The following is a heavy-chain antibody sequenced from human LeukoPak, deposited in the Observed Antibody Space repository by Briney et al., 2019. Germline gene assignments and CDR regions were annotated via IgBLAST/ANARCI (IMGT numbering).Heavy chain of an antibody. V-gene: IGHV1-69*05. CDR2: IIPIFGTA. CDR3: ARSEGSYYFDY. Sequence: ASVKVSCKASGGTFSSYAISWVRQAPGQGLEWRGRIIPIFGTANYAQKFQGRVTITTDESTSTAYMALSSLRSEDTAVYYCARSEGSYYFDYWGQGTLVTVSS. J-gene: IGHJ4*02. CDR1: GGTFSSYA.